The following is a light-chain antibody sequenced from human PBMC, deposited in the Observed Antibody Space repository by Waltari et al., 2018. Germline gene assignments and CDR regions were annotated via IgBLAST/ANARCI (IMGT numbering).Light chain of an antibody. CDR1: QGISTY. Sequence: DIQMTQSPSSLSASAGDRVTITCRASQGISTYLNWYQQKPGKAPKRLLYAASSLESGVPSRFSGSLSGTDFTLTISSLQPEDVATYYCLQYNSNPWTFGQGTNVEIK. CDR3: LQYNSNPWT. CDR2: AAS. V-gene: IGKV1-17*01. J-gene: IGKJ1*01.